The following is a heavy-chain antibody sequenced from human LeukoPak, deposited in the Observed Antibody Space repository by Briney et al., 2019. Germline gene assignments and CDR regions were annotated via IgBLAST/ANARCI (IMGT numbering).Heavy chain of an antibody. CDR1: GYTFTGYY. V-gene: IGHV1-69*13. CDR2: IIPIFGTA. D-gene: IGHD6-6*01. J-gene: IGHJ5*02. CDR3: ARAPTGRSSSGWFDP. Sequence: SVKFSCKASGYTFTGYYMHWVRQAPGQGLEWMGGIIPIFGTAKYAQKFQGRVTITADESTSTAYMELSSLRSEDTAVYYCARAPTGRSSSGWFDPWGQGTLVTVSS.